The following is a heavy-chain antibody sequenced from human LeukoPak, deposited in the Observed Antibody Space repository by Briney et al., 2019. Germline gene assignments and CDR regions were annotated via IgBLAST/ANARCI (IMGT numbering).Heavy chain of an antibody. CDR2: INHSGST. V-gene: IGHV4-34*01. CDR1: GGSFSGYY. D-gene: IGHD6-13*01. J-gene: IGHJ4*02. CDR3: ARGLYSSSWYFSHFDY. Sequence: KTSETLSLTCADYGGSFSGYYWSWIRQPPGKGLEWIGEINHSGSTNYNPSLKSRVTISVDTSKNQFSLKLSSVTAADTAVYYCARGLYSSSWYFSHFDYWGQGTLVTVSS.